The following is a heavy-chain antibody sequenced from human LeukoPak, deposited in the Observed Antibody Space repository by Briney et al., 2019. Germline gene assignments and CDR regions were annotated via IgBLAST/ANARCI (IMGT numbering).Heavy chain of an antibody. J-gene: IGHJ6*04. CDR2: ISSNGGST. V-gene: IGHV3-64D*06. CDR1: GFTFGSYA. CDR3: VKNIDYDYYYYGMDV. D-gene: IGHD4-17*01. Sequence: PGGSLRLSCSASGFTFGSYAMHWVRQAPGKGLEYVSAISSNGGSTYYADSVKGRFTISRDNSKNTLYLQMSSLRAEDTAVYYCVKNIDYDYYYYGMDVWGKGTTVTVSS.